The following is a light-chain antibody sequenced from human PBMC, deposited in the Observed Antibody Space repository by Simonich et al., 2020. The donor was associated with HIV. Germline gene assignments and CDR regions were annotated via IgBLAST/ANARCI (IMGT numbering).Light chain of an antibody. CDR1: QSVSSN. J-gene: IGKJ4*01. CDR3: QQYTNWPLP. CDR2: CAS. V-gene: IGKV3-15*01. Sequence: EIVMTQSPATLSGSPGKRATLSCRASQSVSSNLARYQQKPGHAPRLLIYCASTRATGIPARFSGRGSGTEFTLTLSSMQSEDSAVYHCQQYTNWPLPFRGGTKVEIK.